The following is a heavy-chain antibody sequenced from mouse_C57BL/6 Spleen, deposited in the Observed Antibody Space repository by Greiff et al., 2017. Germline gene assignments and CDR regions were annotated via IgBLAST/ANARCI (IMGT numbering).Heavy chain of an antibody. J-gene: IGHJ4*01. CDR3: AAYYSNYGRGYYAMDY. CDR1: GYTFTDYY. CDR2: LNPNNGGT. D-gene: IGHD2-5*01. V-gene: IGHV1-26*01. Sequence: VQLQQSGPELVKPGASVKISCKASGYTFTDYYMNWVKQSHGKSLEWIGDLNPNNGGTSYNQKFKGKATLTVDTSSSTAYMELRSLTSEDSAVYYCAAYYSNYGRGYYAMDYWGQGTSVTVSS.